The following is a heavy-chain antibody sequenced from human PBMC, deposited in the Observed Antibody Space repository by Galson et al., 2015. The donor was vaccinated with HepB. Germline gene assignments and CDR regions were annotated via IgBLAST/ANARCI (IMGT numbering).Heavy chain of an antibody. CDR1: GFTFDDYA. Sequence: SLRLSCAASGFTFDDYAMNWVRQAPGKGLEWVSGISWNSGSIGYADSVKGRFTISRDNAKNSLYLQMNSLRAEDTALYYCAKEDIVVVPAAQCCPEYYYYYYMDVWGKGTTVTVSS. CDR2: ISWNSGSI. J-gene: IGHJ6*03. V-gene: IGHV3-9*01. CDR3: AKEDIVVVPAAQCCPEYYYYYYMDV. D-gene: IGHD2-2*01.